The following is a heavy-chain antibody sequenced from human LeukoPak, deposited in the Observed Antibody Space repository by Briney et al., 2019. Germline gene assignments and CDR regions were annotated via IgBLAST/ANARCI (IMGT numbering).Heavy chain of an antibody. J-gene: IGHJ4*02. CDR1: GFTFSSYS. D-gene: IGHD6-13*01. Sequence: GGSLRLSCAASGFTFSSYSMNWVRQAPGKGLEWVSSISSSSSYIYYADSVKGRFTISRDNAKNSLYLQMNSLRAEDTAVYYCAREVIDSSSWYGGNYFDYWGQGTLVTVSS. CDR2: ISSSSSYI. CDR3: AREVIDSSSWYGGNYFDY. V-gene: IGHV3-21*01.